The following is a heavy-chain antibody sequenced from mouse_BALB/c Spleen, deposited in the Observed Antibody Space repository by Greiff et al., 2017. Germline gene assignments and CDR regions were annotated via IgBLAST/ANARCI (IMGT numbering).Heavy chain of an antibody. Sequence: EVKLVESGPSLVKPSQTLSLTCSVTGDSITSGYWNWIRKFPGKKLEYMGYISYSGSPYYNPSPKSRISTTRDTSKNQYYLQLNSVTTEDTATDYCAGSPTRGYYLDYWGQGTTLTVSS. J-gene: IGHJ2*01. V-gene: IGHV3-8*02. D-gene: IGHD6-1*01. CDR3: AGSPTRGYYLDY. CDR2: ISYSGSP. CDR1: GDSITSGY.